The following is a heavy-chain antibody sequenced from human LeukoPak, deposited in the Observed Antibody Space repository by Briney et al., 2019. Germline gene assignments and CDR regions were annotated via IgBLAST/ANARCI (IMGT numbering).Heavy chain of an antibody. CDR2: IYYSGST. J-gene: IGHJ4*02. CDR3: ARAGRAGTDY. Sequence: QSSETLSLTCTVSGGSISSGGYYWSWIRQHPGKGLEWIGYIYYSGSTHYNPSLKSRVTISVDTSKNQFSLKLSSVTAADTAVYYCARAGRAGTDYWGQGTLVTVSS. CDR1: GGSISSGGYY. V-gene: IGHV4-31*03. D-gene: IGHD6-19*01.